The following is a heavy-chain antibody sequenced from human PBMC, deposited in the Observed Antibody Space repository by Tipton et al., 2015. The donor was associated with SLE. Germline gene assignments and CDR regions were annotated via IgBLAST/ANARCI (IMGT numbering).Heavy chain of an antibody. Sequence: LSLTCAASGFTFSRHAVNWVRQAPGKGLEWVSIVYGGGTTYYADSVKGRFTISRDNSKNTVYLQMNSLRAEDTAVYYCARVGRYGENLDWGQGTLVTASS. CDR1: GFTFSRHA. J-gene: IGHJ4*02. V-gene: IGHV3-23*03. CDR2: VYGGGTT. CDR3: ARVGRYGENLD. D-gene: IGHD4-17*01.